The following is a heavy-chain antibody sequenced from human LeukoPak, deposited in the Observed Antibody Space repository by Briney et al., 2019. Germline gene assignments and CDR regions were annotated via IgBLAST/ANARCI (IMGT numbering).Heavy chain of an antibody. CDR3: ARGSLWFGHNWFDP. D-gene: IGHD3-10*01. CDR2: IYYSGST. CDR1: GGSISSYY. Sequence: PSETLSLTCTVSGGSISSYYWSWIRQPPGKGLEWIGYIYYSGSTNYNPSLKSRVTISVDTSKNQFSLKLSSVTAADTAVYYCARGSLWFGHNWFDPWGQGTLVTVSS. V-gene: IGHV4-59*12. J-gene: IGHJ5*02.